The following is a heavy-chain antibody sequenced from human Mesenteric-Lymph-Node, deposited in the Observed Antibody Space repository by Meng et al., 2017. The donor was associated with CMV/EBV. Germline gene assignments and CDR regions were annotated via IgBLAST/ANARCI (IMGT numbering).Heavy chain of an antibody. CDR1: GFTFSSYA. CDR2: ISGSGGST. D-gene: IGHD3-22*01. Sequence: GSLRLSCAASGFTFSSYAMSWVRQAPGKGLEWVSAISGSGGSTYYADSVKGRFTISRDNSKNTLYLQMNSLRAEDTAVYYCAKDHYYYDSSGCDPWGQGTLVTVSS. V-gene: IGHV3-23*01. CDR3: AKDHYYYDSSGCDP. J-gene: IGHJ5*02.